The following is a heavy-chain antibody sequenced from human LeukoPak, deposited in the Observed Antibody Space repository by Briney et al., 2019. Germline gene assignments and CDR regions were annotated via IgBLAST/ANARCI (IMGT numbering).Heavy chain of an antibody. CDR3: ARDEGVGERGAY. D-gene: IGHD3-16*01. CDR2: ISAYNGDT. J-gene: IGHJ4*02. Sequence: ASVKVSCKASGFTFTNYGISWVRQAPGQGLEWMGWISAYNGDTNYAQKLQDRVTMTTDTSTSTAYMELRSLRSDNTAMYYCARDEGVGERGAYWGQGTLVTVSS. CDR1: GFTFTNYG. V-gene: IGHV1-18*01.